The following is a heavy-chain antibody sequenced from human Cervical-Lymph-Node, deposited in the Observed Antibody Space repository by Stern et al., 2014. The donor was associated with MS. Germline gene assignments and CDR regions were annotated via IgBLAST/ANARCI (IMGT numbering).Heavy chain of an antibody. V-gene: IGHV1-2*06. CDR1: GYTFTAFF. D-gene: IGHD3-22*01. CDR2: LNPNSDDP. CDR3: AREATRIVVGIDY. J-gene: IGHJ4*02. Sequence: VQLVEPGTKMQKPGASVKVSCKASGYTFTAFFIHWVRHVPGQGLEWMGRLNPNSDDPTYAQNFQDRFTLTRDTSIGTAYLELSRLTSADTAVYYCAREATRIVVGIDYWGQGTQVTVSS.